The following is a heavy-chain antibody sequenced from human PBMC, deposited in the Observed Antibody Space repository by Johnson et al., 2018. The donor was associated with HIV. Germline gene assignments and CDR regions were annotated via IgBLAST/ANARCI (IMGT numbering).Heavy chain of an antibody. V-gene: IGHV3-30*04. CDR3: ATAVVVAATGAFDI. CDR2: ISYDGSNK. CDR1: GFTFNTYA. D-gene: IGHD2-15*01. Sequence: QLVESGGGVVQPGRSLRLSCAASGFTFNTYAMHWVRQAPGKGLEWVAVISYDGSNKYYADSVKGRFTISRDNSKNTLYLQMKSLRAEDSAVYYVATAVVVAATGAFDIWGQGTMVTVSS. J-gene: IGHJ3*02.